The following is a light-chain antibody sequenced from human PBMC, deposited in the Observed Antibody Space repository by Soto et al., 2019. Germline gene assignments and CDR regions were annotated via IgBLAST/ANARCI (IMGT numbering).Light chain of an antibody. CDR1: RSNVGNNA. V-gene: IGLV1-36*01. Sequence: QSVLTQPPSVSDAPRQRVTISCSGSRSNVGNNAVNWYQQLPGKAPKLLIYYDDLLPSGVSDRFSGSKSGTSASLAISGLQSEDEADYYSAVWDDSLNGVVFGGGTKVTVL. CDR3: AVWDDSLNGVV. CDR2: YDD. J-gene: IGLJ3*02.